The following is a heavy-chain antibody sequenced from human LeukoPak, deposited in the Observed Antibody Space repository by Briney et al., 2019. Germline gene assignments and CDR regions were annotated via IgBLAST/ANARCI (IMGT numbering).Heavy chain of an antibody. D-gene: IGHD3-16*01. V-gene: IGHV4-4*07. J-gene: IGHJ5*02. Sequence: PSETLSLTCTVSGGSISSHYWNWLRQPAGKRLEWIGRVYSRRSTNYNPSLKSRVTVSVDNSKNQFSLKLSSVTVADTAVYYCARSYNDYNWFDPWGQGILVTVSA. CDR2: VYSRRST. CDR1: GGSISSHY. CDR3: ARSYNDYNWFDP.